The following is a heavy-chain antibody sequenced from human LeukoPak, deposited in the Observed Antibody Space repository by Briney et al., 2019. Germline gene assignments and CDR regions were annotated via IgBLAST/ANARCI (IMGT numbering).Heavy chain of an antibody. CDR3: ARNGDYYEKSGYYYLFDF. CDR2: IYYSGSA. Sequence: SETLSLTCTVSGGSINNYYWRWIRQPPGKGLEYIGYIYYSGSANYNPSLKSRVTISVDPSKNQFSLKLSSVTAADTAVYYCARNGDYYEKSGYYYLFDFWGQGTLVTVSS. V-gene: IGHV4-59*01. CDR1: GGSINNYY. D-gene: IGHD3-22*01. J-gene: IGHJ4*02.